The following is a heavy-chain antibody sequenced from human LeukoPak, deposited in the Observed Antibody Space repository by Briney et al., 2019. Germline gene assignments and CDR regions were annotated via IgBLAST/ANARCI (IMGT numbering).Heavy chain of an antibody. V-gene: IGHV1-2*02. CDR1: GYTFTDYY. Sequence: ASVKVPFKPSGYTFTDYYIHWVRQAPGQGLEWMGWINPNSGGTNYAQKFQGRVTMTRDTSISTAYMELSSLISDDTALYYCARGFSYFDYWGQGTLVTVSA. J-gene: IGHJ4*02. CDR3: ARGFSYFDY. CDR2: INPNSGGT.